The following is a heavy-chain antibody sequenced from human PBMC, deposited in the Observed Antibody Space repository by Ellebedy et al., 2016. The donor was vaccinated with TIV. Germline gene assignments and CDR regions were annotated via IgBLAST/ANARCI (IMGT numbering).Heavy chain of an antibody. V-gene: IGHV3-30-3*02. CDR3: AKEAAARMASALDY. Sequence: GESLKISCVASGFTFSTYAMNWVRQAPGKGLEWVADLSYDGSKIYYADSVKGRFTISRDNSRNTVYLQMNNLRTEDTAVYYCAKEAAARMASALDYWGQGTLVTVSS. CDR2: LSYDGSKI. CDR1: GFTFSTYA. D-gene: IGHD2-8*01. J-gene: IGHJ4*02.